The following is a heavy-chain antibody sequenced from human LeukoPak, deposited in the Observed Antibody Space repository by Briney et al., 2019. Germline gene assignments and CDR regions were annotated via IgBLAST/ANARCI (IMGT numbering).Heavy chain of an antibody. D-gene: IGHD6-6*01. J-gene: IGHJ4*02. CDR1: GGTLSSAGYY. V-gene: IGHV4-31*03. CDR3: ARVKVEYTSSFDC. Sequence: PSETLSLTCTVSGGTLSSAGYYWSWLRQLPGKGLEWVGYIYYSGTTYYNPSLKSRLTISVDTSKKQFGLKLSSVTAADTATYYCARVKVEYTSSFDCWGQGTLVTVSS. CDR2: IYYSGTT.